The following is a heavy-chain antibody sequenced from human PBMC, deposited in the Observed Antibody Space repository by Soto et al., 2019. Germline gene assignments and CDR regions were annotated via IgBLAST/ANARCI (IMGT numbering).Heavy chain of an antibody. V-gene: IGHV4-34*01. CDR1: GGSFSGYY. CDR3: ARLRGERYCTNGVCLYGMDV. D-gene: IGHD2-8*01. Sequence: SETLSLTCAVYGGSFSGYYWSWIRQPPGKGLEWIGEINHSGSTNYNPSLKSRVTISVDTSKNQFSLKLSSVTAADTAVYYCARLRGERYCTNGVCLYGMDVWGQGTTVTVSS. J-gene: IGHJ6*02. CDR2: INHSGST.